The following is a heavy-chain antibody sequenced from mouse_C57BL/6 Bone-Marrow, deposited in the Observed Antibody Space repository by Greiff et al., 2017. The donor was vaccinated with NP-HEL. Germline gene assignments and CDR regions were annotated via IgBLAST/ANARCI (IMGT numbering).Heavy chain of an antibody. CDR2: IDPENGDT. CDR3: TTDSSMDY. J-gene: IGHJ4*01. D-gene: IGHD2-12*01. Sequence: VQLQQSGAELVRPGASVKLSCTASGFNIKDDYMHWVKQRPEQGLEWIGWIDPENGDTEYASKFQGKATITADTSSNTAYLQLSSLTSEDTAVYYCTTDSSMDYWGQGTSVTDSS. V-gene: IGHV14-4*01. CDR1: GFNIKDDY.